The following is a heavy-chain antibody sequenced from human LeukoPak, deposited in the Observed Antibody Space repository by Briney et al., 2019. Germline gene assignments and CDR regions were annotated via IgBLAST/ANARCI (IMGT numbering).Heavy chain of an antibody. V-gene: IGHV4-34*01. CDR2: INHSGST. D-gene: IGHD1-20*01. Sequence: SETLSLTCAVYGGSFSGYYWSWIRQPPGKGLEWIGEINHSGSTNYNPSLKSRVTISVDTSKNQFSLKLSSVTAADTAVNYCARRITGPRSRPKRNNWFDPWGQGTLVTVSS. CDR1: GGSFSGYY. CDR3: ARRITGPRSRPKRNNWFDP. J-gene: IGHJ5*02.